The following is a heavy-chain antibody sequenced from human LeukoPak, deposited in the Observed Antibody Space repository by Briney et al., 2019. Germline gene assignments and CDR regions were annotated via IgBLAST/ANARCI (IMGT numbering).Heavy chain of an antibody. CDR3: ARDGLDFDY. CDR1: GFTFSSYW. D-gene: IGHD3/OR15-3a*01. CDR2: INSDGSST. V-gene: IGHV3-74*01. Sequence: SGGSLRLSCAASGFTFSSYWMHWVRQASGKGLVWVSRINSDGSSTSYADSVKGRFTISRDNAKNTLYLHMSSLRAEDAAVYYCARDGLDFDYWGQGTLVTVSS. J-gene: IGHJ4*02.